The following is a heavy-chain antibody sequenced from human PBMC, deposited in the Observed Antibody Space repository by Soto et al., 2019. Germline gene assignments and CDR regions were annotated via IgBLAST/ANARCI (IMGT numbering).Heavy chain of an antibody. J-gene: IGHJ4*02. V-gene: IGHV3-9*01. D-gene: IGHD5-18*01. CDR2: ISWNSGNI. CDR1: GFTFDDYA. CDR3: VRSKGGYSHGTPFDY. Sequence: EVQLEESGGALVQPGRSLRLSCAASGFTFDDYAMHWVRQVLGKGLEWVSSISWNSGNIGYAYSVKGRFTTTRDNAKNSLYLQITRLRPEDTALYNCVRSKGGYSHGTPFDYWGQGTLVTVSS.